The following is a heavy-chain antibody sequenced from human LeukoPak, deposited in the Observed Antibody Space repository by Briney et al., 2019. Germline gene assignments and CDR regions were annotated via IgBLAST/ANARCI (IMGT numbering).Heavy chain of an antibody. CDR3: ARMLGYCSSTSCPNWFDP. CDR1: GGSISSYY. Sequence: PSETLSLTCTVSGGSISSYYWSWIRQPPGKGLEWIGYIYYSGSTNYNPSLKSRVTISVDTSKNQFSLKLSSVTAADTAVYYCARMLGYCSSTSCPNWFDPWGQGTLVTVSS. J-gene: IGHJ5*02. D-gene: IGHD2-2*01. CDR2: IYYSGST. V-gene: IGHV4-59*01.